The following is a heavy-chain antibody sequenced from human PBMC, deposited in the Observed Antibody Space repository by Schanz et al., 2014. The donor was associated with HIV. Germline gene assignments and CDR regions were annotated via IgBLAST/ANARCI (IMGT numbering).Heavy chain of an antibody. Sequence: EVQLVESGGGLVKPGGSLRLSCAASGFIFSDYSMNWVRQAPGKGLEWVAHMIWNNGIYYADSVKGRFTISRDNAKNTLYLQMNNLREEDTAVYYCTRDGGCSGSACYGYGMDVWGQGTTVTVSS. CDR3: TRDGGCSGSACYGYGMDV. CDR1: GFIFSDYS. D-gene: IGHD1-26*01. V-gene: IGHV3-21*05. CDR2: MIWNNGI. J-gene: IGHJ6*02.